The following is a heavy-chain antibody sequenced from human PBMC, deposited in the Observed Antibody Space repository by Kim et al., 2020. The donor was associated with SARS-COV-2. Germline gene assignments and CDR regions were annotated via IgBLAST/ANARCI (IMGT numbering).Heavy chain of an antibody. D-gene: IGHD1-26*01. Sequence: GGSLRLSCAASGFTFSSYGMHWVRQAPGKGLEWVAVISYDGSNKYYADSVKGRFTISRDNSKNTLYLQMNSLRAEDTAVYYCAKTVVGALREGHDYWGQGTLVTVSS. J-gene: IGHJ4*02. V-gene: IGHV3-30*18. CDR1: GFTFSSYG. CDR3: AKTVVGALREGHDY. CDR2: ISYDGSNK.